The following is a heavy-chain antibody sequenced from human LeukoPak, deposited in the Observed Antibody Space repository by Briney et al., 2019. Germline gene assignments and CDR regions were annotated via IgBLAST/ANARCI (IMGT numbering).Heavy chain of an antibody. V-gene: IGHV4-59*01. J-gene: IGHJ3*02. CDR2: IYYSGST. CDR1: GGSISSYY. Sequence: ASETLSLTCTVSGGSISSYYWSWIRQPPGKGLEWIGYIYYSGSTNYNPSLKSRVTISVETSKNQFSLKLSSVTAADTAVYYCARDCVNDILTGYRRDSIWGQGTMVTVSS. CDR3: ARDCVNDILTGYRRDSI. D-gene: IGHD3-9*01.